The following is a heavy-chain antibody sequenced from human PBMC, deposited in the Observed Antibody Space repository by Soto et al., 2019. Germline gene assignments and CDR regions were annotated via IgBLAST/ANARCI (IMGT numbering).Heavy chain of an antibody. CDR2: ISGSGGST. Sequence: PGRSLRLSCAAAGFNFRSYAMRWVRQAPGKGLEWVSAISGSGGSTYYADSVKGRFTISRDNSKNTLYLQMNSLRAEDTAVYYCAKDRYYYGSGSRKTFGMDVWGQGTTVTVSS. CDR1: GFNFRSYA. J-gene: IGHJ6*02. V-gene: IGHV3-23*01. CDR3: AKDRYYYGSGSRKTFGMDV. D-gene: IGHD3-10*01.